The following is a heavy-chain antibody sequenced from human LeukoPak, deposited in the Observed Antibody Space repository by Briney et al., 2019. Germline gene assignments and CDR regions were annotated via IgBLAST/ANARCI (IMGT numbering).Heavy chain of an antibody. J-gene: IGHJ4*02. CDR2: INHSGST. Sequence: SETLCLTCAVYGGSFSGYDWSWIRQPPGKGLEWIGEINHSGSTNYNPSLKSRVTISVDTSKSQFSLKLSSVTAADTAVYYCARDRDYVYDYWGQGTLVTVSS. V-gene: IGHV4-34*01. CDR3: ARDRDYVYDY. D-gene: IGHD3-16*01. CDR1: GGSFSGYD.